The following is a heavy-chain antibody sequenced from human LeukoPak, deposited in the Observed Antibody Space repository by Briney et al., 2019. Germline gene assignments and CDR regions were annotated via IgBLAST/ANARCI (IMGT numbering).Heavy chain of an antibody. Sequence: PGGSLRLSCAASGFTFSSYSMNWVRQAPGKGLEWVSYISSSSSTIYYADSVKGRFTISRDNAKNSLYLQMNSLRAEDTAVYYCARRHSLRGGPNYYYMDVWGKGTTVTVSS. CDR1: GFTFSSYS. J-gene: IGHJ6*03. V-gene: IGHV3-48*01. CDR3: ARRHSLRGGPNYYYMDV. D-gene: IGHD3-10*01. CDR2: ISSSSSTI.